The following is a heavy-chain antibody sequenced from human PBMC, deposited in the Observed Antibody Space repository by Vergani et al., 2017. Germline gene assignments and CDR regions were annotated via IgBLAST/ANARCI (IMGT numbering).Heavy chain of an antibody. CDR1: GFTFSSYG. D-gene: IGHD3-10*01. Sequence: QVQLVESGGGVVQPGRSLRLSCAASGFTFSSYGMHWVRQAPGKGLEWVAVIWYDGSNKYYADSVKGRFTISRDTSKNTLYLQMNSLRAEDTAVYYCARDRTYGSGRYYFDYWGQGTLVTVSS. CDR2: IWYDGSNK. J-gene: IGHJ4*02. V-gene: IGHV3-33*01. CDR3: ARDRTYGSGRYYFDY.